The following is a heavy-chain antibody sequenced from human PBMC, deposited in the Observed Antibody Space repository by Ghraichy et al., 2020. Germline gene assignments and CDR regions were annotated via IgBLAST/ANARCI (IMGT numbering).Heavy chain of an antibody. V-gene: IGHV4-31*03. CDR2: IYYSGST. D-gene: IGHD5-12*01. CDR1: GGSISSGGYY. CDR3: AREVYSGYDLTFDY. Sequence: SLNISCTVSGGSISSGGYYWSWIRQHPGKGLEWIGYIYYSGSTYYNPSLKSRVTISVDTSKNQFSLKLSSVTAADTAVYYCAREVYSGYDLTFDYWGQGTLVTVSS. J-gene: IGHJ4*02.